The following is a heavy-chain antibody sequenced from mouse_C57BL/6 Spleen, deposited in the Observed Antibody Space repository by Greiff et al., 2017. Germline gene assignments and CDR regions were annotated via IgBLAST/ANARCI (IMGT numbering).Heavy chain of an antibody. CDR1: GYTFTDYY. D-gene: IGHD2-4*01. Sequence: EVQLQQSGPELVKPGASVKISCKASGYTFTDYYMNWVKQSHGKSLEWIGDINPNNGGTSYNQKFKGKATLTVDKSSSTAYMELRSLTSEDSAVYYGARGYDYNDYWGQGTTLTVSS. J-gene: IGHJ2*01. CDR2: INPNNGGT. CDR3: ARGYDYNDY. V-gene: IGHV1-26*01.